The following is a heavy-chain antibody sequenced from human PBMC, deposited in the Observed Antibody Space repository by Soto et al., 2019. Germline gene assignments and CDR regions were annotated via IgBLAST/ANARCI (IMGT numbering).Heavy chain of an antibody. D-gene: IGHD5-12*01. Sequence: PSWTMSLTCTVSGGSISSHYWSWIRQPPGQGLEWLGYIYYSGSTNYNPSLKSRVTISVDTSTSQFSPRLSSRTAADTAVYLRGRLDGYDHCFGCRGQGSPVPVSS. CDR2: IYYSGST. CDR3: GRLDGYDHCFGC. J-gene: IGHJ4*02. CDR1: GGSISSHY. V-gene: IGHV4-59*08.